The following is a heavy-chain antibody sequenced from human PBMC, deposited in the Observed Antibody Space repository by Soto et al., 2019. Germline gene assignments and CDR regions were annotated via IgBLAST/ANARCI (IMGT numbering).Heavy chain of an antibody. CDR3: ARLYTGTHFDY. J-gene: IGHJ4*02. V-gene: IGHV4-30-2*01. CDR1: GGSISSGGYS. Sequence: PSETLSLTCAVSGGSISSGGYSWSWIRQPPGKGREWIGYIYHSGSTYYNPSLKSRVTISVDTSKNQFSLRLSSVTAADTAVYYCARLYTGTHFDYWGQGALVTVSS. CDR2: IYHSGST. D-gene: IGHD1-26*01.